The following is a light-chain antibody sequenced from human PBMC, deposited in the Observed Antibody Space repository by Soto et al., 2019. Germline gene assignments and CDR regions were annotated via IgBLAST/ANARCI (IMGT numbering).Light chain of an antibody. CDR3: QQCNDWPPLT. Sequence: ETVMTQSPATLSVSPGERATLSCRASQSVSSNLAWYQQKPGQAPRLLIYGASTRATGIPARFSGSGSGTEFTLTISRLQSEDFAVYYCQQCNDWPPLTFGGGTKVEI. V-gene: IGKV3-15*01. CDR1: QSVSSN. J-gene: IGKJ4*01. CDR2: GAS.